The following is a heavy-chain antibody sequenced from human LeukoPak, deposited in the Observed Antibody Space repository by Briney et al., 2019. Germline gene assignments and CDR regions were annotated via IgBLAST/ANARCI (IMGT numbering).Heavy chain of an antibody. Sequence: GGSLRLSCAASGFTFSSYSMNWVRQAPGKGLEGVSYISSSSSTIYYADSVKGRFTISRDNAKNSLYLQMNNLRAEDTAVYYCARMEYYGSGGLFDYWGQGTLVTVSS. V-gene: IGHV3-48*01. D-gene: IGHD3-10*01. J-gene: IGHJ4*02. CDR1: GFTFSSYS. CDR3: ARMEYYGSGGLFDY. CDR2: ISSSSSTI.